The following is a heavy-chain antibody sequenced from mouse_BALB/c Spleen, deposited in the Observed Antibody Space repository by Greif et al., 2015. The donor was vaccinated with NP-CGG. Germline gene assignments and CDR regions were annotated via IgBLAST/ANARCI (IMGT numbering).Heavy chain of an antibody. D-gene: IGHD2-10*02. CDR1: GYSITSDYA. J-gene: IGHJ3*01. CDR3: ARLYGNSIFAY. V-gene: IGHV3-2*02. CDR2: ISYSGST. Sequence: EVQLQQSGPGLVKPSQSLPLTCTVTGYSITSDYAWNWIRQFPGNKLEWMGYISYSGSTSYNPSLKSRTSITRDTSKNQFFLQLNSVTTEDTATYYCARLYGNSIFAYWGQGTLVTVSA.